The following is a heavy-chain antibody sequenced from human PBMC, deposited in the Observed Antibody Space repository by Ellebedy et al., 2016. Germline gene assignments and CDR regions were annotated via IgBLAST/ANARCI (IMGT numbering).Heavy chain of an antibody. CDR3: ATGNYSHMALDY. V-gene: IGHV4-59*12. D-gene: IGHD1-7*01. J-gene: IGHJ4*02. Sequence: SETLSLTCTVSGGSISSYYWGWIRQPPGKGLEWIGYIYYSGSTNYNPSLKSRVTISVDTSKNQFSLKLSSVTAADTAVYYCATGNYSHMALDYWGQGTLVTVSS. CDR2: IYYSGST. CDR1: GGSISSYY.